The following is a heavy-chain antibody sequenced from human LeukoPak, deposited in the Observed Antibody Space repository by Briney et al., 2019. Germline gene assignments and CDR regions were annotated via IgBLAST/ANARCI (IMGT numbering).Heavy chain of an antibody. J-gene: IGHJ3*02. Sequence: KTGGSLRLSCAASGFTFSSYSMNWVRQAPGKGLEWVSSISSSSGYIYYADSVKGRFTISRDNAKNSLYLQMNSLRAEDTAVYYCAKVPQLWSAFDIWGQGTMVTVSS. CDR3: AKVPQLWSAFDI. V-gene: IGHV3-21*01. CDR2: ISSSSGYI. CDR1: GFTFSSYS. D-gene: IGHD5-18*01.